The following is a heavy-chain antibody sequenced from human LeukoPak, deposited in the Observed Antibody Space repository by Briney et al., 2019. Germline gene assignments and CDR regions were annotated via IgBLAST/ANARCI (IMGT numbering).Heavy chain of an antibody. J-gene: IGHJ5*01. D-gene: IGHD6-19*01. CDR3: ARSPPQAYSSGCYDS. CDR1: GGSISSYY. V-gene: IGHV4-59*01. CDR2: IYYSGST. Sequence: PSETLSLTCTVSGGSISSYYRSWIRQPPGKGLEWIGYIYYSGSTNYNPSLKSQVTISVATSKNQFSLKLTSVTAADTAVYYCARSPPQAYSSGCYDSWGQGALVTVSS.